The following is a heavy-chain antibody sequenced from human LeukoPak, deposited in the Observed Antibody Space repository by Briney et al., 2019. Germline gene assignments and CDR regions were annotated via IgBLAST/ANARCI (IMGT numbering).Heavy chain of an antibody. J-gene: IGHJ5*02. D-gene: IGHD1-7*01. CDR2: IYYSGST. CDR1: GGSISSYY. Sequence: SETLSLTCTVSGGSISSYYWSWIRQPQGKGLEWIGYIYYSGSTNYNPSLKSRVTISVDTSNNQFSLKLSSVTAADTAVYYCARVFSRWNYLNWFDPWGQGSLVTVSS. V-gene: IGHV4-59*01. CDR3: ARVFSRWNYLNWFDP.